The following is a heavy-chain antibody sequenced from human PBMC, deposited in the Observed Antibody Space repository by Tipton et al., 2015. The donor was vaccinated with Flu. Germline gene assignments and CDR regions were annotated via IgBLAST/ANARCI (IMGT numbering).Heavy chain of an antibody. D-gene: IGHD3-10*01. CDR2: GYYTGIT. J-gene: IGHJ5*02. CDR1: GGSMTDAY. Sequence: LRLSCTVSGGSMTDAYWSWIRQPSGGGLEWLGYGYYTGITFYNPSLKSRVSIFLDISKNLFSLKMTSLSAADTATYYCARVHGDSGTLRFDPWGQGVLVTVSS. V-gene: IGHV4-30-4*01. CDR3: ARVHGDSGTLRFDP.